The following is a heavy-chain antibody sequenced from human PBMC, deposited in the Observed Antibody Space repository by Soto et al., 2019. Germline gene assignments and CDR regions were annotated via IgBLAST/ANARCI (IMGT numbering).Heavy chain of an antibody. Sequence: GGSLRLSCAASGFFFSDYYLSWIRQAPGKGLECVAYISGTGDTKYYADSVEGRFTISRDNPKNSLYLQMDSLRAEDAAVYYCAIGGGHIYYKGLDVWGQGTTVTVSS. CDR3: AIGGGHIYYKGLDV. CDR2: ISGTGDTK. V-gene: IGHV3-11*01. D-gene: IGHD3-10*01. CDR1: GFFFSDYY. J-gene: IGHJ6*02.